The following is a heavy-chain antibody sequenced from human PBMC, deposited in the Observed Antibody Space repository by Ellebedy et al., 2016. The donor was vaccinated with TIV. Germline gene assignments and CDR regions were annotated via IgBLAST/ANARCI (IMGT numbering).Heavy chain of an antibody. CDR2: TKEDGSER. D-gene: IGHD5-12*01. J-gene: IGHJ4*02. V-gene: IGHV3-7*01. Sequence: GESLKISCAASGFPISNFWMAWVRQAPGKGLQWVGNTKEDGSERYYVDSVRGRFTISRENTKNSLYLEMNSLRVEDTAVYYCARDRGYDTFDYWGQGILVTVSS. CDR3: ARDRGYDTFDY. CDR1: GFPISNFW.